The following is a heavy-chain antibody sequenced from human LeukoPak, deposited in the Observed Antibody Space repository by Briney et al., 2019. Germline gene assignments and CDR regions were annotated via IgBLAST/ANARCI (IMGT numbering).Heavy chain of an antibody. CDR2: ISYSGST. J-gene: IGHJ6*03. CDR3: ARDAITMVRGVNWARGNYYYYMDV. D-gene: IGHD3-10*01. CDR1: GGSISSYY. Sequence: PSETLSLTCTVSGGSISSYYWSWIRQPPGKGLEWIGYISYSGSTNYNPSLKSRVTISVDTSKNQFSLKLSSVTAADTAVYYCARDAITMVRGVNWARGNYYYYMDVWGKGTTVTVSS. V-gene: IGHV4-59*01.